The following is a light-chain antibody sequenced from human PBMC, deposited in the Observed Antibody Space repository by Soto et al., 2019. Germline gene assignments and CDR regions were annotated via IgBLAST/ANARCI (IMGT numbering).Light chain of an antibody. Sequence: ELVLTQSPGTLSLSPGERATLSCRASRGVSSGYLAWYQQKPGQAPRPLIYAASNRATGIPGRFSGSGFGTDFTLTISSLQSEDFASYFCHHTFNSPPWTFGQGTKVDI. J-gene: IGKJ1*01. CDR3: HHTFNSPPWT. V-gene: IGKV3D-20*02. CDR2: AAS. CDR1: RGVSSGY.